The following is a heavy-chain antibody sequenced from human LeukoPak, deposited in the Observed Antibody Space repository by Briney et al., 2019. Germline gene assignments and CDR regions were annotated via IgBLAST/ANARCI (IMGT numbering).Heavy chain of an antibody. CDR1: GFTISSNY. CDR3: ANEYSKGDI. J-gene: IGHJ3*02. D-gene: IGHD5-12*01. CDR2: ISDRGHST. Sequence: GGSLRLSCAASGFTISSNYMSWVCQAPGKGLEWVSGISDRGHSTYYADSVKGRVTISRDNSKNTLYLQMNSLRAEDTAVYYCANEYSKGDIWGQGTMVTVSS. V-gene: IGHV3-23*01.